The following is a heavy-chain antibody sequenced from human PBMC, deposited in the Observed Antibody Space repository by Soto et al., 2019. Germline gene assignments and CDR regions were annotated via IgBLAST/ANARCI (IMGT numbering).Heavy chain of an antibody. Sequence: GASVKVSCKASGFMFTRFYMHWVRQAPGQGPVWMGIIKPEDGTTYYAQSFQGRLIITSDASTRTVYMEMSGLTSEDTAIYYCARPAATVIFYSGMDVWGQGTTVTVSS. CDR2: IKPEDGTT. CDR1: GFMFTRFY. CDR3: ARPAATVIFYSGMDV. V-gene: IGHV1-46*01. J-gene: IGHJ6*02. D-gene: IGHD4-17*01.